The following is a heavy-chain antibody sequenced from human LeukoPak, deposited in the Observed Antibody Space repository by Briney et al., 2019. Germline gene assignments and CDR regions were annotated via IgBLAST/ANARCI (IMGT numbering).Heavy chain of an antibody. CDR1: GFTFSSYA. D-gene: IGHD3-9*01. Sequence: GGSLRLSCATSGFTFSSYAMSWVRQAPGKGLEWVSGIGASGGSTYYADSVKGRFTISRDNSKNTLYLQMNSLRTEDTAVYYCAKAESYDILTGLDYWGQGTLVTVSS. J-gene: IGHJ4*02. V-gene: IGHV3-23*01. CDR3: AKAESYDILTGLDY. CDR2: IGASGGST.